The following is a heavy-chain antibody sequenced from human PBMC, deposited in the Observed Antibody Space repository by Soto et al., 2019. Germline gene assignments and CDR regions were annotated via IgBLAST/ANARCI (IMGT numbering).Heavy chain of an antibody. CDR3: ARDPALGYYFYMYV. CDR2: ISAYNGNT. CDR1: GYTFTSYC. J-gene: IGHJ6*03. D-gene: IGHD7-27*01. V-gene: IGHV1-18*01. Sequence: ASVKVSCKASGYTFTSYCISWVRQAPGQGLEWMGWISAYNGNTNYAQKLQGRVTMTTDTSTSTAYMELRSLRSDDTAVYYCARDPALGYYFYMYVWGKGTTVTVPS.